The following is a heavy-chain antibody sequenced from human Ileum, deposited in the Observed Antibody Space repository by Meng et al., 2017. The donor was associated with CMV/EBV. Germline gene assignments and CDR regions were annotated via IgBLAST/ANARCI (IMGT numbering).Heavy chain of an antibody. Sequence: GEFLKISCAASGASEFPFSTYAMHWVRQAPGKGLECVSAISADGGDTYYADSVKGRFTISRDNSKNTLYLQMGSLRAEDMAVYYCARGYYDSSAYFYKWFDPWGQGTLVTVSS. V-gene: IGHV3-64*02. CDR3: ARGYYDSSAYFYKWFDP. D-gene: IGHD3-22*01. CDR2: ISADGGDT. CDR1: GASEFPFSTYA. J-gene: IGHJ5*02.